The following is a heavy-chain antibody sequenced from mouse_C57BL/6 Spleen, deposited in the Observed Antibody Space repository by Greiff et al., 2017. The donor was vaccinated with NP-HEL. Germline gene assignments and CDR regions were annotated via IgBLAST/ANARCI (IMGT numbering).Heavy chain of an antibody. CDR2: ISSGSSTI. CDR1: GFTFSDYG. J-gene: IGHJ2*01. D-gene: IGHD2-1*01. Sequence: EVKVVESGGGLVKPGGSLKLSCAASGFTFSDYGMHWVRQAPEKGLEWVAYISSGSSTIYYADTVKGRFTFSRDNAKNTLFLQMTSLRYEDTAMYYCERDYGNYPFDYWGQGTTLTVSS. V-gene: IGHV5-17*01. CDR3: ERDYGNYPFDY.